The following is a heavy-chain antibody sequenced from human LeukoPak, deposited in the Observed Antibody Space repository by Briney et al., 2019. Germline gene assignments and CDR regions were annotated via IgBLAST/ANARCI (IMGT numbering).Heavy chain of an antibody. V-gene: IGHV3-53*01. D-gene: IGHD6-6*01. CDR1: GFTVSSDY. J-gene: IGHJ6*02. Sequence: GGSLRLSCAASGFTVSSDYMSWVRQAPGRGLEWVSVIYSGGSTYYADSVKGRFTISRDNSKNTLYLQMNSLRAEDTAVYYCARGIAARPHYYYGMDVWGQGTTVTVSS. CDR2: IYSGGST. CDR3: ARGIAARPHYYYGMDV.